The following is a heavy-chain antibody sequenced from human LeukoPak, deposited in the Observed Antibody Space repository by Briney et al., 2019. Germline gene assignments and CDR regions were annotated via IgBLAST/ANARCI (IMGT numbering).Heavy chain of an antibody. CDR2: VSYDGSNK. D-gene: IGHD4-17*01. J-gene: IGHJ1*01. Sequence: AGGSLRLSCAASGFTFSSYGMHWVRQAPGKGLEWVAVVSYDGSNKYYADSVKGRFTISRDNSKNTLYLQMNSLRAEDTAVYYCAKEIYGDSTGGRFQHWGQGTLVTVSS. CDR3: AKEIYGDSTGGRFQH. CDR1: GFTFSSYG. V-gene: IGHV3-30*18.